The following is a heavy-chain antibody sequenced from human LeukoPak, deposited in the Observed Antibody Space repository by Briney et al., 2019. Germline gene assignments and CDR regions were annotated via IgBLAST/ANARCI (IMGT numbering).Heavy chain of an antibody. CDR1: GFTFSSYV. D-gene: IGHD1-26*01. CDR2: ISYDGSNE. V-gene: IGHV3-30*04. CDR3: ARVANIVGATGDAFDI. Sequence: GGSLRLSCAASGFTFSSYVMHWVRQAPGKGLEWVAIISYDGSNEYYADSVKGRFTISRDNSKNTLYLQMNSLRAEDTAVYYCARVANIVGATGDAFDIWGQGTMVTVSS. J-gene: IGHJ3*02.